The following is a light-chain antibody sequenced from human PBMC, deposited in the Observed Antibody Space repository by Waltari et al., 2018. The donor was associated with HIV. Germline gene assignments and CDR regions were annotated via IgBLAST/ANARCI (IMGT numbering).Light chain of an antibody. V-gene: IGLV3-21*02. CDR2: DNK. J-gene: IGLJ2*01. Sequence: SYVLTQPPSVSVDPGQTARIACGGHNIGFKSVHWYQHRPGQAPVMVVYDNKDRPSGISERFSGSNSGSTATLSISRVEAGDEADYYCEVWDSGSDHVVFGGGTKLTVL. CDR3: EVWDSGSDHVV. CDR1: NIGFKS.